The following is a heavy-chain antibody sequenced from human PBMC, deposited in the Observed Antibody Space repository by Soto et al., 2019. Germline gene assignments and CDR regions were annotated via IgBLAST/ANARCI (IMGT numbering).Heavy chain of an antibody. V-gene: IGHV3-74*01. J-gene: IGHJ3*02. D-gene: IGHD2-21*01. CDR3: ARGAYRMTPDAFDI. CDR2: INSDGSST. CDR1: GFTFSSYC. Sequence: PGGSLRLSCSASGFTFSSYCMHWVRQAPGKGLVWVSRINSDGSSTSYADSVKGRFTISRDNAKNTLYLQMNSLRAEDTAVYYCARGAYRMTPDAFDIWGQGTMVTVSS.